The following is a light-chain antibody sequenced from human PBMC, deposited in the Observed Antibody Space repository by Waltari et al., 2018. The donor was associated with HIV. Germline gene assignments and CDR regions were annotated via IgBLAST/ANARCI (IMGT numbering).Light chain of an antibody. Sequence: QPVLTQPSSASASLGSSVTLTCTLSAGFQPNILTWHQNRPDRAPQFLMKVEPSGVFNRGSGVSHRFSASASGGDRTLTISNLQSEDEADYFCETWDSTVRVFGDGTRVTVL. J-gene: IGLJ2*01. V-gene: IGLV4-60*03. CDR3: ETWDSTVRV. CDR1: AGFQPNI. CDR2: VEPSGVF.